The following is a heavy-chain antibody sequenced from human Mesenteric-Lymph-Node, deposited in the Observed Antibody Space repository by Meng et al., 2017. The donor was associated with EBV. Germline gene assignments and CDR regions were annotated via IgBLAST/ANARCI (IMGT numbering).Heavy chain of an antibody. V-gene: IGHV4-61*01. CDR3: AGSGSGSYYAIYYFDF. D-gene: IGHD3-10*01. Sequence: HVAVPKSGPELVKASEARSLTCTVSGGSVSSGSQYWSWIRQPPGKGLEWIGYIYYSGSTKYNPSLQSRVTMSVDTSKNQFSLRLNSVTAADTAVYYCAGSGSGSYYAIYYFDFWGQGTLVTVSS. J-gene: IGHJ4*02. CDR1: GGSVSSGSQY. CDR2: IYYSGST.